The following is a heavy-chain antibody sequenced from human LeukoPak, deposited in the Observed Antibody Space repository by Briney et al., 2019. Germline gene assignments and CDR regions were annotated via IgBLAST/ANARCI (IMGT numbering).Heavy chain of an antibody. D-gene: IGHD2-2*01. J-gene: IGHJ4*02. CDR2: IGRSGDRTT. V-gene: IGHV3-48*03. Sequence: GGSLRLSCAASGFTFNSYTMNWVRQAPGKGLEWVSYIGRSGDRTTHYADSVKGRFTISRDNAKNSLFLQMNSLRVEDTAIYYCARAPPKYIVPAASVRPGGNWGQGTLVSVSS. CDR1: GFTFNSYT. CDR3: ARAPPKYIVPAASVRPGGN.